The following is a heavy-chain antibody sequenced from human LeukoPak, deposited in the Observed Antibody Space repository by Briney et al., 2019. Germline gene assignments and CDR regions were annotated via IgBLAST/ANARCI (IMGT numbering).Heavy chain of an antibody. V-gene: IGHV1-69*05. CDR3: AAEAVDGSGGYYPSLDY. Sequence: SVKVSCKVSGGSFRGYGFTWVRQAPGQGLEWMGGISPVFGTATYAQKFKGRVTLTTDESTSTAYMEVSSLRHENTAIYNCAAEAVDGSGGYYPSLDYWGQGTLVTVSS. CDR1: GGSFRGYG. J-gene: IGHJ4*02. CDR2: ISPVFGTA. D-gene: IGHD3-22*01.